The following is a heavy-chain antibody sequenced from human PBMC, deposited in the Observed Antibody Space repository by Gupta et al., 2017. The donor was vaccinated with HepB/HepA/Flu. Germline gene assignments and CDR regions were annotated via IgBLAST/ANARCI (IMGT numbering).Heavy chain of an antibody. J-gene: IGHJ6*02. V-gene: IGHV2-26*01. CDR2: IFSNDEK. Sequence: QVTLKESGPVLVKPTETLTLTCTVSGFSLSNARMGVSWIRQPPGKALEWLAHIFSNDEKSYSTSLKSRLTISKDTSKSQVVLTMTNMDPVDTATYYCAGCYGDYQSYYYYYYGMDVWGQGTTVTVSS. CDR3: AGCYGDYQSYYYYYYGMDV. CDR1: GFSLSNARMG. D-gene: IGHD4-17*01.